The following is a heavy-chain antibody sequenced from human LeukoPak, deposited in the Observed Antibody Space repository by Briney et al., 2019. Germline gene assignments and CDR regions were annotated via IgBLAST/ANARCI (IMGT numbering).Heavy chain of an antibody. J-gene: IGHJ5*02. CDR2: IIPIFGTA. D-gene: IGHD4-11*01. V-gene: IGHV1-69*01. CDR3: AREEKIDYSNYANWFDP. CDR1: GGTFSSYA. Sequence: ASVKVSCKASGGTFSSYAISWVRQALGQGLEWMGGIIPIFGTANYAQKFQGRVTITADESTSTAYMELSSLRSEDTAVYYCAREEKIDYSNYANWFDPWGQGTLVTVSS.